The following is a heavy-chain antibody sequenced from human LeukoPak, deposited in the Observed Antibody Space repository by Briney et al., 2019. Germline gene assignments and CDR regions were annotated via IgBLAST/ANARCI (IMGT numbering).Heavy chain of an antibody. V-gene: IGHV1-2*06. Sequence: ASVKVSCKASGYTFTGYYKHWVRQAPGQGLEWMGRINPNSGGTNYAQKFQGRVTMTRDTSISTAYMELSRLKSDDTAVYYCARNPCGGGTCYNDYWGQGTLVTVSS. CDR2: INPNSGGT. J-gene: IGHJ4*02. CDR3: ARNPCGGGTCYNDY. D-gene: IGHD2-15*01. CDR1: GYTFTGYY.